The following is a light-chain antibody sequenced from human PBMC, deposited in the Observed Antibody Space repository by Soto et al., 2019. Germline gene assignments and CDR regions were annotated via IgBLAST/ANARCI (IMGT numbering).Light chain of an antibody. CDR3: SSYAGSLLV. J-gene: IGLJ3*02. V-gene: IGLV2-8*01. CDR2: QVS. CDR1: SSDVGAYNY. Sequence: QSVLTQPPSASGSLGQSVTISCTGSSSDVGAYNYVSWYHQSPDKAPKLLVYQVSKRPSVVPDRFSGSKSGNTASLTVSGLRSGDEGFYYCSSYAGSLLVFGGGTKLTVL.